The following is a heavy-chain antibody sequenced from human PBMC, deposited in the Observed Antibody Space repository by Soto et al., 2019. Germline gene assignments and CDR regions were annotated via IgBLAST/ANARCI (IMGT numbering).Heavy chain of an antibody. CDR3: AGTTYYYDSSGYLSY. CDR1: GFTVSSNY. D-gene: IGHD3-22*01. CDR2: IYSGGST. V-gene: IGHV3-53*01. Sequence: PGGSLRLSCAASGFTVSSNYMSWVRQAPGKGLEWVSVIYSGGSTYYADSVKGRFTISRDNSKNTLYLQMNSLRAEDTAVYYCAGTTYYYDSSGYLSYWGQGTLVTVSS. J-gene: IGHJ4*02.